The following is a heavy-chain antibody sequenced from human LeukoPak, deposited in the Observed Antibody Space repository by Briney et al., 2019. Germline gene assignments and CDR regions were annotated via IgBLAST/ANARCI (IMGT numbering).Heavy chain of an antibody. V-gene: IGHV3-23*01. CDR3: AKDGGYGSGSYYPDY. J-gene: IGHJ4*02. CDR2: ISGGGGGT. Sequence: GGSLRLSCAASGFVFSSYAMTWVRQTPGKGLEWVSAISGGGGGTYYADSVKGRFTISRDNSKNTLYLQMNSLRADDTAVYYCAKDGGYGSGSYYPDYWGQGTLVTVSS. D-gene: IGHD3-10*01. CDR1: GFVFSSYA.